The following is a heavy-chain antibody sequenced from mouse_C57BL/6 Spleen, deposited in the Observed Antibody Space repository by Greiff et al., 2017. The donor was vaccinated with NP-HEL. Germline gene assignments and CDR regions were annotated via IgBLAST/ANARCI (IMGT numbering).Heavy chain of an antibody. V-gene: IGHV1-61*01. CDR3: ARKAGTGFAY. CDR1: GYTFTSYW. CDR2: IYPFDSET. D-gene: IGHD3-3*01. Sequence: VQLQQPGAELVRPGSSVKLSCKASGYTFTSYWMDWVKQRPVQGLEWIGNIYPFDSETHYNQKFNDKATLTVDKSSSTAYMQLSSLTSEDAAGYYWARKAGTGFAYWGQGTLVTVSA. J-gene: IGHJ3*01.